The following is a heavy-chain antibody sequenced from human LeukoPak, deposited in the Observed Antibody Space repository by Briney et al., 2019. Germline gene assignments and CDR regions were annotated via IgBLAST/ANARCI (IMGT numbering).Heavy chain of an antibody. CDR1: GFTFADYA. CDR2: ISWNSGSI. V-gene: IGHV3-9*01. CDR3: AKDMAAYCSGGSCYGMDV. Sequence: PGGSLRLSCAASGFTFADYAMHWVRQAPGKGLGRVSGISWNSGSIGYADSVKGRFTISRDNAKNSLYLQMNSLRAEDTALYYCAKDMAAYCSGGSCYGMDVWGQGTTVTVSS. J-gene: IGHJ6*02. D-gene: IGHD2-15*01.